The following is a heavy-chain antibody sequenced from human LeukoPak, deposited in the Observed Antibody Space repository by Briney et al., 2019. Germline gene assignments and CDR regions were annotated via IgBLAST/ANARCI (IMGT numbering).Heavy chain of an antibody. J-gene: IGHJ3*01. CDR3: AKDSFSYNGVFDALDV. Sequence: GGSLRLSCAASGFTLSSYAMSWVRQAPGKGLEWVSAISGSGGSTYYADSVKGRFTISRDDSKNTLFLQMNSLRVEDTAIYYCAKDSFSYNGVFDALDVWGQGSMVTVSS. D-gene: IGHD2-8*01. V-gene: IGHV3-23*01. CDR2: ISGSGGST. CDR1: GFTLSSYA.